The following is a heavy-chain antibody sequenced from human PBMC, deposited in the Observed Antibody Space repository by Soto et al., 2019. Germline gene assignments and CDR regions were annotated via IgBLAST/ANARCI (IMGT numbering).Heavy chain of an antibody. CDR2: IIPIFGTT. Sequence: QVQLVQSGAEVKKPGSSVRVSCKASGGTFTSYTFSWIRQAPGQGLEWMGGIIPIFGTTDYAQKFQGRVTIAAVESTYTAYMELSSLRSEDTAVYYCASGFVASRVDYYAMDGLGQGTTVTVSS. CDR1: GGTFTSYT. J-gene: IGHJ6*02. CDR3: ASGFVASRVDYYAMDG. D-gene: IGHD3-10*01. V-gene: IGHV1-69*01.